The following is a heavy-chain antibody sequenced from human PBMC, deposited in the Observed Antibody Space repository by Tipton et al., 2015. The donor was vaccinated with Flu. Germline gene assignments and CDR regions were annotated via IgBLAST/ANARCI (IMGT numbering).Heavy chain of an antibody. Sequence: QLVQSGGGLVQPGGSLRLSCVASGFTLSTYWMSWVRQAPGKGLEWVANVNQDGSVKYYLDSVRGRFIISRDNAKNMLYLQMNSLRAEDTAVFYCAKSGGFDSWNQGALVIVSS. V-gene: IGHV3-7*01. J-gene: IGHJ4*02. CDR3: AKSGGFDS. CDR1: GFTLSTYW. CDR2: VNQDGSVK. D-gene: IGHD1-26*01.